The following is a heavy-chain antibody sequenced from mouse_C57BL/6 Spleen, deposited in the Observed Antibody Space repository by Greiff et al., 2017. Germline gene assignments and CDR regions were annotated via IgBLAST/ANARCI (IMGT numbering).Heavy chain of an antibody. CDR3: AKNSDGYYFDY. CDR1: GYTFTSYW. V-gene: IGHV1-64*01. D-gene: IGHD2-3*01. CDR2: IHPNSGST. Sequence: QVQLQQPGAELVKPGASVKLSGKASGYTFTSYWMHWVKQRPGQGLEWIGMIHPNSGSTNYNEKFKSKATLTVDKSSSTAYMQLSSLTSEDSAVYYCAKNSDGYYFDYWGQGTTLTVSS. J-gene: IGHJ2*01.